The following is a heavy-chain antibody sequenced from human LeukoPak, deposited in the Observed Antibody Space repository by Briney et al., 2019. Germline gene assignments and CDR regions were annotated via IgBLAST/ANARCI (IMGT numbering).Heavy chain of an antibody. D-gene: IGHD3-3*01. CDR1: GGTFSSYA. Sequence: SVKVSCKASGGTFSSYAISWVRQAPGQGLEWMGGIIPIFGTASYAQKFQGRVTITADESTSTAYMELSSLRSEDTAVYYCASAPVWSGKGFYFDYWGQGTLVTVSS. CDR3: ASAPVWSGKGFYFDY. V-gene: IGHV1-69*13. J-gene: IGHJ4*02. CDR2: IIPIFGTA.